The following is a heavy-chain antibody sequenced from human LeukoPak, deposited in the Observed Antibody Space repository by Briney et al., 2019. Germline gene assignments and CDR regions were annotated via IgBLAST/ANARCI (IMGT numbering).Heavy chain of an antibody. CDR2: IYYSGST. Sequence: SETLSLTCTVSGGSISSSSYYWGWIRQPPGKGLEWIGSIYYSGSTYYNPSLKSRVTISVDTSKNQFSLKLSSVTAADTAVYYCASGVYYYDSSGYYYGLTNWGQGTLVTVSS. V-gene: IGHV4-39*01. CDR3: ASGVYYYDSSGYYYGLTN. D-gene: IGHD3-22*01. CDR1: GGSISSSSYY. J-gene: IGHJ4*02.